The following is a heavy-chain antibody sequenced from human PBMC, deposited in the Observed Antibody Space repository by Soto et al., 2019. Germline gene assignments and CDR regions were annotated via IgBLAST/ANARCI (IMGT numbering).Heavy chain of an antibody. J-gene: IGHJ6*02. CDR3: ARVEDRLPIGGNYYFILDV. Sequence: ASVKVSCKASGYTFTSYYMHWVRQAPGQGLEWMGIINPSGGSTSYAQKFQDRVTITADESTSTAYMELNSLRSDDTAVYYCARVEDRLPIGGNYYFILDVWGQGTAVTVSS. CDR1: GYTFTSYY. CDR2: INPSGGST. V-gene: IGHV1-46*01.